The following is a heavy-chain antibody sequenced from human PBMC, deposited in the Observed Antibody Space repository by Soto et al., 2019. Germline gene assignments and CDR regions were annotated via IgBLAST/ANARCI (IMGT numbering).Heavy chain of an antibody. CDR1: GFTFSSYW. V-gene: IGHV3-74*01. CDR2: ISGDGITT. Sequence: EVQLVESGGRLVQSGGSLRLSCAASGFTFSSYWMHWVRQAPGKGLVWVSRISGDGITTNYADSVKGQFTISRDNAKNTLYLQMNSLRAEDTGVYYCAGGRDVDGVFGPWGQGTLVTVSS. CDR3: AGGRDVDGVFGP. D-gene: IGHD3-10*01. J-gene: IGHJ5*02.